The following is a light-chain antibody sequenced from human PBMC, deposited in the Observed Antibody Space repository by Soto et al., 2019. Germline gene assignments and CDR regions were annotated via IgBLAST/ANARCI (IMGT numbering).Light chain of an antibody. CDR3: SSYTNSINYV. Sequence: QSALTQPASVSGSPGQSITISCTGTSSDVGGYNYVSWYQQHPGKAPKLMIYEVSNRPSGVSYRFSGSKSGNTASLTISGLQTEDEAHYYCSSYTNSINYVLGNGTKVT. J-gene: IGLJ1*01. CDR2: EVS. CDR1: SSDVGGYNY. V-gene: IGLV2-14*01.